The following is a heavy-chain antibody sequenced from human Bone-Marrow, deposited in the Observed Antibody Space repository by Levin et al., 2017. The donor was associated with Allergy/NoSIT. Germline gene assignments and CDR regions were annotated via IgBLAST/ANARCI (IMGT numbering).Heavy chain of an antibody. CDR2: IYFNGKT. J-gene: IGHJ4*02. CDR3: AREGRASAGYFDY. D-gene: IGHD3-22*01. Sequence: SQTLSLTCTVSGASIRSGGFFWGWLRQIPGKGLEWIGYIYFNGKTYTNPSLKSPITISVDTSKNQFSLQVTSVTAADTAVYFCAREGRASAGYFDYWGQGALVTVSS. CDR1: GASIRSGGFF. V-gene: IGHV4-31*01.